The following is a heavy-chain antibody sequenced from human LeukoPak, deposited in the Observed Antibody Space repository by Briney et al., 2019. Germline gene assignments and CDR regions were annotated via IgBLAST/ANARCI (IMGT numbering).Heavy chain of an antibody. CDR1: GYTFTGYY. Sequence: ASVKVSCKASGYTFTGYYMHWVRQAPGQGLEWMGWINPNSGGTNYAQKFQGRVTMTRDTSISTAYMELSRLRSDDTAVYYCARERFTGSSWQLYYFDYWGQGTLVTVSS. D-gene: IGHD6-13*01. V-gene: IGHV1-2*02. J-gene: IGHJ4*02. CDR3: ARERFTGSSWQLYYFDY. CDR2: INPNSGGT.